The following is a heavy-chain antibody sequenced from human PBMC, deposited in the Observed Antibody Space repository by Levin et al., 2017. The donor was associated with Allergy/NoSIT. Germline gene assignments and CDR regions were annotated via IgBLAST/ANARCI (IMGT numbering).Heavy chain of an antibody. D-gene: IGHD3-3*01. V-gene: IGHV3-21*03. CDR2: ISTSTTYI. Sequence: GGSLRLSCAGSGFTFSGYSMNWVRQAPGKGLEWVSFISTSTTYIYYADSVKGRFTISRDNAKNSLYLQMNSLRAEDTAMYYCARVGGSGRYGMDVWGQGTTVTVSS. CDR3: ARVGGSGRYGMDV. CDR1: GFTFSGYS. J-gene: IGHJ6*02.